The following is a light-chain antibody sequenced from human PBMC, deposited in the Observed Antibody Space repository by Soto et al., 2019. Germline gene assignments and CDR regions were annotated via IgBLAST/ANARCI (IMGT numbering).Light chain of an antibody. CDR1: QSLLYDSNNKNY. V-gene: IGKV4-1*01. CDR3: QQYYSLPLT. CDR2: WAS. J-gene: IGKJ4*01. Sequence: DSVMRQSPDALAASLGERATINCKSSQSLLYDSNNKNYLAWYQQKPGQPPKLLIYWASMRESGVPDRFSGSGSGTDFTLTITSLQAEDVAVYYCQQYYSLPLTFGGGTKVDI.